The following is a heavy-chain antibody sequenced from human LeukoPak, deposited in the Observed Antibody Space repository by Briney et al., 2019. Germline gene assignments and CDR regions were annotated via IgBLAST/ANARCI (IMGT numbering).Heavy chain of an antibody. J-gene: IGHJ4*02. Sequence: GGSLRLSCTASGFTFNSYTMNWVRQAPGKGLEWVSSISSSSSYIYYTDSLKGRFTISRDNAKNSLYLQMNSLRAEDTAVYYCARDPWTPATTHSLDYWGQGALVTVSS. V-gene: IGHV3-21*01. CDR2: ISSSSSYI. CDR1: GFTFNSYT. CDR3: ARDPWTPATTHSLDY. D-gene: IGHD4-17*01.